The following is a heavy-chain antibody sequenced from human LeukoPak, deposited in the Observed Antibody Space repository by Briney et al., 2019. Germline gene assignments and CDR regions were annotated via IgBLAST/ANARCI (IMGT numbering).Heavy chain of an antibody. J-gene: IGHJ4*02. V-gene: IGHV3-48*02. CDR3: VRDHDWAFDY. CDR1: GFTFPRYS. D-gene: IGHD3-9*01. CDR2: ISNSDGGI. Sequence: GGSLRLSCAASGFTFPRYSMNWVRQAPGRGLEWVSYISNSDGGIYHADSVKGRFTTSRDSAKNSLYLRMNNLRDEDTAVYFCVRDHDWAFDYWGQGTLVTVSS.